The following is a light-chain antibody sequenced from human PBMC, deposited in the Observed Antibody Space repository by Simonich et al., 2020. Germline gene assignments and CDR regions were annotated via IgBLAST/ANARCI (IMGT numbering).Light chain of an antibody. V-gene: IGKV4-1*01. CDR3: QQYYSTPWT. J-gene: IGKJ1*01. Sequence: DIVMTQSPDSLAVSLGERATINCKSSQSVLYSYNNKNYLAWYQQKQGQPTKLIIYWAPTRESGVPDRFSGRGSGTDFTLTISSLQAEDVAVYYCQQYYSTPWTFGQGTKVEIK. CDR1: QSVLYSYNNKNY. CDR2: WAP.